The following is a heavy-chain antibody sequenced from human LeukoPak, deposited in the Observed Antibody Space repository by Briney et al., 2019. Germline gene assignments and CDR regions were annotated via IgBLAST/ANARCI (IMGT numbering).Heavy chain of an antibody. Sequence: ASVTVSCKASGYTFTSYDINWVRQATGQGLEWMGWMNPNSGNTGYAQKFQGRVTMTRNTSISTAYMELSSLRSEDTAVYYCARGPGITMVRGVRRAFDIWGQGTMVTVSS. V-gene: IGHV1-8*01. D-gene: IGHD3-10*01. CDR2: MNPNSGNT. J-gene: IGHJ3*02. CDR3: ARGPGITMVRGVRRAFDI. CDR1: GYTFTSYD.